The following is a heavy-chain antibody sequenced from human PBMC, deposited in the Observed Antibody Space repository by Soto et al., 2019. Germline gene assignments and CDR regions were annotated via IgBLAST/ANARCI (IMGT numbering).Heavy chain of an antibody. CDR1: GFTFSNYA. D-gene: IGHD3-10*01. V-gene: IGHV3-33*08. CDR3: ARDNRHYVGSGSYPFDY. J-gene: IGHJ4*02. CDR2: IWSDGTKK. Sequence: QVQLVESGGGVVQPGRSLRLSCGASGFTFSNYAMHWVRQAPGKGLEWVAVIWSDGTKKYYADSVKGRFTTSRDNSKNTLYLQMNSLRAEDTAVYFCARDNRHYVGSGSYPFDYWGQGTLVTVSS.